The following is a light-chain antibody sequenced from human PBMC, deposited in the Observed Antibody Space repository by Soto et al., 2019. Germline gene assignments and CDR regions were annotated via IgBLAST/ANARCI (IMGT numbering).Light chain of an antibody. Sequence: QSVLTQPASVSGSPGQSITISCTGTSSVVGGYNYVSWYQQHPGKAPKLMIYDVTKRPSGVSNRFSGSKSGNTASLTVSGLQAEDEADYYCCSYVGSNNYVFGTGTKVTVL. V-gene: IGLV2-14*01. CDR1: SSVVGGYNY. CDR3: CSYVGSNNYV. J-gene: IGLJ1*01. CDR2: DVT.